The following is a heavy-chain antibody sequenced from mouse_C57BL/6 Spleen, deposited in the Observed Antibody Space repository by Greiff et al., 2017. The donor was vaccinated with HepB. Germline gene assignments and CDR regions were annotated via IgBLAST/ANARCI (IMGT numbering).Heavy chain of an antibody. V-gene: IGHV5-6*01. D-gene: IGHD2-4*01. CDR1: GFPFSSYG. CDR2: ISSGGSYT. J-gene: IGHJ2*01. Sequence: EVQGVESGGDLVKPGGSLKLSCAASGFPFSSYGMSWVRQTPDKRLEWVATISSGGSYTYYPDSVKGRFTISRDNAKNTLYLQMSSLKSEDTAMYYCANYDYDVNYFDYWGQGTTLTVSS. CDR3: ANYDYDVNYFDY.